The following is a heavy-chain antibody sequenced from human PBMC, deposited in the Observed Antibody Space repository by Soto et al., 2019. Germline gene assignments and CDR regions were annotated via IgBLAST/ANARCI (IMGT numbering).Heavy chain of an antibody. CDR1: GDSITSTYSY. CDR2: IYYTGTT. CDR3: ARPQGSTSMYHCFDP. D-gene: IGHD3-10*01. J-gene: IGHJ5*02. V-gene: IGHV4-39*01. Sequence: QLQLQESGPGLVKPSETLSLTCTVSGDSITSTYSYWGWIRQPPGKGLEWIGSIYYTGTTYYNPSLKHRVTISVDTSNNELSLTLTSVTAADTAVYYCARPQGSTSMYHCFDPWGQGTLVTVSS.